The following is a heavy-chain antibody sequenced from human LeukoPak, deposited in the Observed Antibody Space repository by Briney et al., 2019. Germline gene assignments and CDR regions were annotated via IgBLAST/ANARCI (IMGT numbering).Heavy chain of an antibody. CDR1: GFTFSDYY. J-gene: IGHJ6*02. Sequence: GGSLRLSCAASGFTFSDYYMSWIRQAPGKGLEWVSYISSSGSTIYYADSVKGRFTISRDDSKNTLYLQMNSLRAEDTAVYYCAKKISGYDYNYYYGMDVWGQGTTVTVSS. D-gene: IGHD5-12*01. CDR3: AKKISGYDYNYYYGMDV. CDR2: ISSSGSTI. V-gene: IGHV3-11*01.